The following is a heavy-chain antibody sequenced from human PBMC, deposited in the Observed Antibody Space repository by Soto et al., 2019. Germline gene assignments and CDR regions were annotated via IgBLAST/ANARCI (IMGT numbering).Heavy chain of an antibody. Sequence: PSETLSLTCTGSGGSISSGDYYWSWIRQPPGKGLEWIGYIYYSGSTYYNPSLKSRVTISVDTSKNQFSLKLSSVTAADTAVYYCARGPPVAGNWFVPWGQGTLVTVSS. V-gene: IGHV4-30-4*01. D-gene: IGHD6-19*01. J-gene: IGHJ5*02. CDR1: GGSISSGDYY. CDR3: ARGPPVAGNWFVP. CDR2: IYYSGST.